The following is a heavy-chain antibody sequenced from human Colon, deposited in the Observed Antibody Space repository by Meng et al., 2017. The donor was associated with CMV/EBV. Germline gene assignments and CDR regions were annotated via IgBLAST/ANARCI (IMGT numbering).Heavy chain of an antibody. Sequence: LSLTCAASGFTFSSYGMHWVRQAPGKGLEWVAFIRYDGNNKYYADSVKGRFTISRDNSKNIVNLNLNSLRVEDTAVYYCVRDGGLPRYYYFALDVWGQGTKVTVSS. CDR2: IRYDGNNK. D-gene: IGHD3-16*01. J-gene: IGHJ6*02. CDR3: VRDGGLPRYYYFALDV. CDR1: GFTFSSYG. V-gene: IGHV3-30*02.